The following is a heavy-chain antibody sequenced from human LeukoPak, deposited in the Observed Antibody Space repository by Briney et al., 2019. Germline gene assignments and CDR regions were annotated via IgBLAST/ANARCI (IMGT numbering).Heavy chain of an antibody. CDR3: ARVSYSSGWYDLDH. CDR1: GGSISSYY. Sequence: SETLSLTCTVSGGSISSYYWSWIRQPPGKGLECIGYIYYTGSTNYNPSLKSRVTMSVNTSKNQFSLKLSSVTAADTAVYYCARVSYSSGWYDLDHWGQGTLVTVSS. CDR2: IYYTGST. J-gene: IGHJ4*02. V-gene: IGHV4-59*01. D-gene: IGHD6-19*01.